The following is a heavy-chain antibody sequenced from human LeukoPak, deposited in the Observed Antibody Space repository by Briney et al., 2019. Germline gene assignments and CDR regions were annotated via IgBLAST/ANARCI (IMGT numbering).Heavy chain of an antibody. CDR3: ARGEWELPFDY. CDR1: GFTFSTYS. CDR2: ISSSSSYL. Sequence: GGSPRLSCAASGFTFSTYSMNWVRQAPGKGLEWVSSISSSSSYLFYGDSVKGRFTISRDNAKNSLYLQMNSLRAEDTAVYYCARGEWELPFDYWGQGTLVTVSS. D-gene: IGHD1-26*01. J-gene: IGHJ4*02. V-gene: IGHV3-21*01.